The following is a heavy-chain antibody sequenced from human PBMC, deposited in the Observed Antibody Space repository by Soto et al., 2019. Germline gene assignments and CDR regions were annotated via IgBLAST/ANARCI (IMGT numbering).Heavy chain of an antibody. D-gene: IGHD2-21*01. CDR2: INPNSGGT. J-gene: IGHJ4*02. Sequence: QVQLVQSGAEVKKPRASVKVSCKTSGYTFTASQIHWVRQAPGQGLEWMGWINPNSGGTNYAENFQGRVTMTRDTSITTAYMELNGLTSDDPAVSYCARGRTIVSPGNWGQGTLVSVSS. CDR1: GYTFTASQ. CDR3: ARGRTIVSPGN. V-gene: IGHV1-2*02.